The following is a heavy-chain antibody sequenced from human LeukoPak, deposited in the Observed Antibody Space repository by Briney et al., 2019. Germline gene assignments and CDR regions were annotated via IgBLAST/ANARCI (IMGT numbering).Heavy chain of an antibody. CDR1: GFTFRSYA. J-gene: IGHJ4*02. Sequence: GGSLRLSCAASGFTFRSYAMNWVRQAPGKGLEWVSGLSDSGYGTYYADSVKGRFTISRDNSKNTLYVQMYSLRAEDTAVYYCAKDTRGLKPYYFDHWGQGIMVTVSS. CDR2: LSDSGYGT. D-gene: IGHD3-10*01. CDR3: AKDTRGLKPYYFDH. V-gene: IGHV3-23*01.